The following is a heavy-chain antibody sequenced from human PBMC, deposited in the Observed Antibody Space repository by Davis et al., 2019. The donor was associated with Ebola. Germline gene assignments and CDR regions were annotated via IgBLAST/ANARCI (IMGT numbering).Heavy chain of an antibody. Sequence: PGGSLRLSCAASGFTFSNYAMHWVRQAPGKGLEWVAVVSHSERERFYADSVKGRFTISRDNSENTLYLQMSSLTVDETAVYYCVRAVFHEVLDYGGQGTPVTVSS. CDR3: VRAVFHEVLDY. CDR2: VSHSERER. V-gene: IGHV3-30*04. D-gene: IGHD3-3*01. CDR1: GFTFSNYA. J-gene: IGHJ4*02.